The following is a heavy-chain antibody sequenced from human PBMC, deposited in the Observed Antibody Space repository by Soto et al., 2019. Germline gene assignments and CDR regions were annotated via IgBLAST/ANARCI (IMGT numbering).Heavy chain of an antibody. CDR1: GFNFRDYF. J-gene: IGHJ6*02. CDR2: ITYDGENK. CDR3: VKDRLHYYDLQTHYGLHI. Sequence: QVQLVESGGGVVQPRGSLRLSCAASGFNFRDYFMFWVLQAPGQGLEWVTLITYDGENKYYLDSVKGRFSISRDNSKSPVYPQMNTLRVEDTAVYSCVKDRLHYYDLQTHYGLHIWGPGTTVTVSS. D-gene: IGHD3-16*01. V-gene: IGHV3-30*18.